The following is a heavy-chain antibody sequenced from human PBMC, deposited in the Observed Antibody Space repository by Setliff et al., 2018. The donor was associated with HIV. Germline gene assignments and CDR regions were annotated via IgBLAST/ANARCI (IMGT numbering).Heavy chain of an antibody. D-gene: IGHD6-19*01. CDR3: ARQSSRMGVAVI. CDR2: IYPDDSDA. Sequence: PGESLKISCKGSGYSFSTYWIAWVRQMPGRGLEVMGLIYPDDSDARYNPSFQGKVTISADKSISTAYLQWSSLKASDTAIYYCARQSSRMGVAVIWGQGTPVTVSS. CDR1: GYSFSTYW. V-gene: IGHV5-51*01. J-gene: IGHJ4*02.